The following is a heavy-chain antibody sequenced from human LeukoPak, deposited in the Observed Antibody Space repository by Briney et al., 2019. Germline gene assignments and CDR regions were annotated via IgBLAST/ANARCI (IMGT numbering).Heavy chain of an antibody. D-gene: IGHD5-18*01. CDR2: INPSGGST. V-gene: IGHV1-46*01. CDR3: AREAAMEPFDY. Sequence: ASVKVSYKASGYTFTGYYMHWVRQAPGQGLEWMGIINPSGGSTSYAQKFQGRVTMTRDTSTSTVYMELSSLRSEDTAVYYCAREAAMEPFDYWGQGTLVTVSS. CDR1: GYTFTGYY. J-gene: IGHJ4*02.